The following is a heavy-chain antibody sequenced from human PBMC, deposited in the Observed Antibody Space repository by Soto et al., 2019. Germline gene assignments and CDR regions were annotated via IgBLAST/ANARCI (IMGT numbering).Heavy chain of an antibody. D-gene: IGHD3-16*01. CDR1: GFTFSSYS. CDR2: ISSSSSYI. CDR3: AREWQRAFGAYYYYGMDV. Sequence: EVQLVESGGGLVKPGGSLRLSCAASGFTFSSYSMNWVRQAPGKGLEWVSSISSSSSYIYYADSVKGRFTISRDNAKNSLYLQMNSLRAEDTAVYYCAREWQRAFGAYYYYGMDVWGQGTTVTVSS. V-gene: IGHV3-21*01. J-gene: IGHJ6*02.